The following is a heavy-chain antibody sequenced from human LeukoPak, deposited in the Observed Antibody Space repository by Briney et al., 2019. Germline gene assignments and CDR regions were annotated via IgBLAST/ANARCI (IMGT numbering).Heavy chain of an antibody. J-gene: IGHJ6*02. CDR1: GFTFSNAW. CDR2: IKSKTDGGTT. CDR3: ARDRFFGMDV. V-gene: IGHV3-15*01. Sequence: PEGSLRLSCAASGFTFSNAWMSWVRQAPGKGLEWVGHIKSKTDGGTTDYAAPVKGRFTISRDDSKNTLYLQMNSLETEDTAVYYCARDRFFGMDVWGQGTTVTVSS.